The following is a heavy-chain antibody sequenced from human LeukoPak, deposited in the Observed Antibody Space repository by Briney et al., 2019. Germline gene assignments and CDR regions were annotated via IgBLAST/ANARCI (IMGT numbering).Heavy chain of an antibody. V-gene: IGHV4-39*07. CDR2: INHSGST. Sequence: SETLSLTCTVSGGSVSSGSYYWSWIRQTPGKGLEWIGEINHSGSTNYNPSLKSRVTISVDTSKNQFSLKLSSVTAADTAVYYCARYSGVPSAQLDYWGQGTRVTVSS. CDR1: GGSVSSGSYY. D-gene: IGHD2-2*01. CDR3: ARYSGVPSAQLDY. J-gene: IGHJ4*02.